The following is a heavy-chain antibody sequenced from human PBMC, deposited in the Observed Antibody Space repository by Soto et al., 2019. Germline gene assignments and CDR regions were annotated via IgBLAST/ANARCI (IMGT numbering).Heavy chain of an antibody. J-gene: IGHJ4*02. V-gene: IGHV4-61*01. CDR3: ARGATVTRFDY. CDR1: GVPVSSGSSY. Sequence: SETLSPTCTVSGVPVSSGSSYWAWIRQPPGKGLEWIGFGSYSGTTNYKPSLKSRVTISVDTSRSQVSLKVSSLTAADTAVYYCARGATVTRFDYWGRGTLVTVSS. CDR2: GSYSGTT. D-gene: IGHD4-17*01.